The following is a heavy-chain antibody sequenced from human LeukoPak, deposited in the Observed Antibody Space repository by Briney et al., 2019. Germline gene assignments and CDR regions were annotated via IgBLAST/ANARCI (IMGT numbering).Heavy chain of an antibody. CDR2: ISYSGST. J-gene: IGHJ6*02. CDR3: ARDQGPLWSGNKFYYYYYGMDA. CDR1: GGSISSYY. V-gene: IGHV4-59*01. Sequence: SETLSLTCTVSGGSISSYYWTWIRQPPGKGLEWIGYISYSGSTNYNPSLKSRVTISVDTSKNQFSLKLSSVTAADTAVYYCARDQGPLWSGNKFYYYYYGMDAWGQGTTVTVSS. D-gene: IGHD3-3*01.